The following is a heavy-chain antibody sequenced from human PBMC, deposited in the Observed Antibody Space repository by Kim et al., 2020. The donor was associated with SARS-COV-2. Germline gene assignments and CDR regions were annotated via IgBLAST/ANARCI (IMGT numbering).Heavy chain of an antibody. Sequence: GGSLRLSCAASGFTFSSYGMHWVHQAPGKGLEWVAVISYDGSNKYYADSVKGRFTISRDNSKNTLYLQMNSLRAADTAVYYCAKDLARSGMTDAGDYWGQGTLVTVSS. CDR1: GFTFSSYG. D-gene: IGHD1-20*01. J-gene: IGHJ4*02. CDR2: ISYDGSNK. CDR3: AKDLARSGMTDAGDY. V-gene: IGHV3-30*18.